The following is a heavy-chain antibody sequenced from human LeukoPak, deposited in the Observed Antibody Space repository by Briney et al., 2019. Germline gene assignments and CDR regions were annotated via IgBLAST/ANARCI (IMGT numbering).Heavy chain of an antibody. CDR2: ISYDGSNK. V-gene: IGHV3-30*18. Sequence: GGSLRLSCAASGFTFSSYGMHWVRQAPGKGLEWVAVISYDGSNKYYADSVKGRFTISRDNSRNTLYLQMNSLRAEDTAVYYCAKGTVTEGYWGQGTLVTVSS. J-gene: IGHJ4*02. CDR1: GFTFSSYG. D-gene: IGHD4-17*01. CDR3: AKGTVTEGY.